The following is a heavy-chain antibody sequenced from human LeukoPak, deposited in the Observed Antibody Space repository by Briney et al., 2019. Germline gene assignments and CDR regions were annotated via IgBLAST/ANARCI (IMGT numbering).Heavy chain of an antibody. CDR3: TRDNYYGSGSQLSY. J-gene: IGHJ4*02. CDR1: GFPFSKCG. CDR2: INAGGENT. Sequence: GGSLRLSCAASGFPFSKCGMSWVRQAPGKGPEWISTINAGGENTHYAVSVLGRFTISRDNSKNILYLQLNSLRDEDTALYYCTRDNYYGSGSQLSYWGQGAQVTVST. V-gene: IGHV3-23*01. D-gene: IGHD3-10*01.